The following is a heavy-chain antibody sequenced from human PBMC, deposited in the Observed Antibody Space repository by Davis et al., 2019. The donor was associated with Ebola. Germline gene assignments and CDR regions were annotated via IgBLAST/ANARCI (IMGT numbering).Heavy chain of an antibody. D-gene: IGHD3-10*01. J-gene: IGHJ4*02. CDR1: GYTFTGYY. V-gene: IGHV1-2*04. CDR2: INPNSGGT. Sequence: SVKVSCKASGYTFTGYYMHWVRQAPGQGLEWMGWINPNSGGTNYAQKFQGWVTMTRDTSISTAYMELSRLRSDDTAVYYCANGDYGSGSYYNAPGFDYWGQGTLVTVSS. CDR3: ANGDYGSGSYYNAPGFDY.